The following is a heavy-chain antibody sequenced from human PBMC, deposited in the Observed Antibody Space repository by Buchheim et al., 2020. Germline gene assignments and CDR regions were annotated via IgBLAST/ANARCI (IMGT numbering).Heavy chain of an antibody. V-gene: IGHV3-74*01. D-gene: IGHD6-13*01. CDR3: ARDAARVKQQLEYYYYGMDV. J-gene: IGHJ6*02. Sequence: EVQLVESGGGLVQPGGSLRLSCAASGFTFSSYWMHWVRQAPGKGLVWVSRINSDGSSTSYADSVKGRFTISRDNAKNTLYLQMNSLRAEDTAVYYCARDAARVKQQLEYYYYGMDVWGQGTT. CDR2: INSDGSST. CDR1: GFTFSSYW.